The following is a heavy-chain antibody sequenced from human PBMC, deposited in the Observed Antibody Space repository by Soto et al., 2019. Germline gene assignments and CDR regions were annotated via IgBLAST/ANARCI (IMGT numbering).Heavy chain of an antibody. V-gene: IGHV4-30-4*01. J-gene: IGHJ6*02. CDR3: ARDSALLWFGEPNYRGNYYYYGMDV. CDR2: IYYSGST. Sequence: SSETLSLTCTVSGGSISSGDYYWSWIRQPPGKGLEWIGYIYYSGSTYYNPSLKSRVTISVDTSKNQFSLKLSSVTAADTAVYYCARDSALLWFGEPNYRGNYYYYGMDVWGQGTTVTVSS. CDR1: GGSISSGDYY. D-gene: IGHD3-10*01.